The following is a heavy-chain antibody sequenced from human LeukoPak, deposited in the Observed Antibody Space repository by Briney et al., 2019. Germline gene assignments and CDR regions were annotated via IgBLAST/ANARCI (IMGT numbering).Heavy chain of an antibody. Sequence: SGGSLRLSCAASGLIFNNYAMSWVRQAPGKGLEWVSAISESGGETYHADSVKGRFTISRDTSKSTLYLQLNSLRAEDTAIYYCAKGIDSTGYYPFDYWGQGTLVTVSS. CDR1: GLIFNNYA. D-gene: IGHD3-22*01. CDR2: ISESGGET. CDR3: AKGIDSTGYYPFDY. V-gene: IGHV3-23*01. J-gene: IGHJ4*02.